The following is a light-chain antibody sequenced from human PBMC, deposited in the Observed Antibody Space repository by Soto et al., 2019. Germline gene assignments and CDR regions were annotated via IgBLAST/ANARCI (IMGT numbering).Light chain of an antibody. V-gene: IGKV1-8*01. CDR2: AAS. Sequence: AIRMTQSPSSFSASTGDRVTITCRASQGISSYLAWNQQNPGKAPKLLFYAASTLQSGVPSGFSGSGSGTDFTLTISCLQSEDFATYCCQQYYSYPQLTFGGGTKVEIK. CDR1: QGISSY. CDR3: QQYYSYPQLT. J-gene: IGKJ4*01.